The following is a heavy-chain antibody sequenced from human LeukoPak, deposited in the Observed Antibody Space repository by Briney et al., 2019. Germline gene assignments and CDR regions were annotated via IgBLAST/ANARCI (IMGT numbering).Heavy chain of an antibody. D-gene: IGHD3-3*01. CDR2: IYYSGST. J-gene: IGHJ4*02. CDR3: ARATVRFLEWLPMAFEY. V-gene: IGHV4-59*01. CDR1: GGSISSYY. Sequence: SSETLSLTCTVSGGSISSYYWSWIRQPPGKGLEWIGYIYYSGSTNYNPSPKSRVTISVDTSKNQFSLKLSSVTAADTAVYYCARATVRFLEWLPMAFEYWGQGTLVTVSS.